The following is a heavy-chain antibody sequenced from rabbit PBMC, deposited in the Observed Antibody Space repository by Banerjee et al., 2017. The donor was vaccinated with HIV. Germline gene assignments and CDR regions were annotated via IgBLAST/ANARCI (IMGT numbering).Heavy chain of an antibody. Sequence: QEQLEESGGGLVKPEGSLTLTCKASGFDLNNYYYMCWVRQAPGKGLEWIGCINVGSGSTWYASWVNGRFTISRSTSLNTVDLKMTSLTVADTATYFCARDLTGVTGWNFNLWGPGTLVTVS. J-gene: IGHJ4*01. CDR2: INVGSGST. D-gene: IGHD7-1*01. CDR3: ARDLTGVTGWNFNL. CDR1: GFDLNNYYY. V-gene: IGHV1S43*01.